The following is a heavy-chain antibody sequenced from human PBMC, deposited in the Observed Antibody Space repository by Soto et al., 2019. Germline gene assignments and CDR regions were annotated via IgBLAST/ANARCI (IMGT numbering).Heavy chain of an antibody. CDR2: IWYDGSNK. Sequence: PGGSLRLSCAASGFTFSSYGMHWVRQAPGKGLEWVAVIWYDGSNKYYADSVKGRFTISRDNSKNTLYLQMNSLRAEDTAVYYCARDPYPEWSQVYYYGMDVWGQGTTVTVSS. CDR3: ARDPYPEWSQVYYYGMDV. CDR1: GFTFSSYG. D-gene: IGHD3-3*01. V-gene: IGHV3-33*01. J-gene: IGHJ6*02.